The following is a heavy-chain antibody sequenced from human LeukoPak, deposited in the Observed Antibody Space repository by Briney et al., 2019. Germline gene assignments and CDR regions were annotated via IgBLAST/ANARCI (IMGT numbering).Heavy chain of an antibody. Sequence: PGGSLRLSCAASGFTLSNHPMYWVRQAPGKGLEWVSSLSDTGDSTHYADSVKGRFTISRDSARSALYLQMNSLRAEDTAVYYCARDNRQQLVQFGGNFDYWGQGTLVTVSS. V-gene: IGHV3-23*01. CDR2: LSDTGDST. J-gene: IGHJ4*02. CDR1: GFTLSNHP. D-gene: IGHD6-13*01. CDR3: ARDNRQQLVQFGGNFDY.